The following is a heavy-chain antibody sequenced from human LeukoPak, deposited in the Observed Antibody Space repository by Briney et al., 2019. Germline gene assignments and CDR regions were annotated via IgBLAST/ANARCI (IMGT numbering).Heavy chain of an antibody. CDR2: IYYSGNT. J-gene: IGHJ4*02. CDR1: GTSISSGAYS. Sequence: NPSETLSLTCTVSGTSISSGAYSWSWVRQHPGKGLEWIAYIYYSGNTYYNPSLKRRVTISVDTSKNQFSLKLSSVTAADTAVYYCARTITIFGALGYFDYWGQGTQVTVSS. D-gene: IGHD3-3*01. V-gene: IGHV4-31*03. CDR3: ARTITIFGALGYFDY.